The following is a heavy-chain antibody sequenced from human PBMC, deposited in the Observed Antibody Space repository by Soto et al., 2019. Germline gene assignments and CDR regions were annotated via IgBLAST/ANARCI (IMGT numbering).Heavy chain of an antibody. CDR1: GFTFSSYG. CDR3: ANEAALDS. Sequence: QVQLVESGGGVVQPGRSLRLSCAASGFTFSSYGMHWVRQAPGKGLEWVAVISYDGSNKYYADSVKGRFTISRDNSKNTLYLQWNSRRAGDTAVYHCANEAALDSWGQGPLVPVPS. CDR2: ISYDGSNK. V-gene: IGHV3-30*18. J-gene: IGHJ4*02. D-gene: IGHD2-15*01.